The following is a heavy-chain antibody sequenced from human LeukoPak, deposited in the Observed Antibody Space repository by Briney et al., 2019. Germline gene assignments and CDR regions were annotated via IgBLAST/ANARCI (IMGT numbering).Heavy chain of an antibody. CDR1: GFTSSSHW. Sequence: PGGSLRLSCAASGFTSSSHWMSWVRQAPGKGLEWVANIKQDGSEKYYVDSVKGRFTISRDNAKNSLYLQMNSLRAEDTAVYYCARVLGSSGCFDYWGQGTLVTVSS. D-gene: IGHD6-19*01. J-gene: IGHJ4*02. V-gene: IGHV3-7*01. CDR2: IKQDGSEK. CDR3: ARVLGSSGCFDY.